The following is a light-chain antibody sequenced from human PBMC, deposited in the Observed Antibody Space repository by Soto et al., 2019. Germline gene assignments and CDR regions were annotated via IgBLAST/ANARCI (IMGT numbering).Light chain of an antibody. CDR2: GAS. V-gene: IGKV3-11*01. CDR3: QQRSNWPPYT. J-gene: IGKJ2*01. Sequence: EIVLTQSPATLSLSPGERAILSCRASESISTFLAWYQQKPGQAPRLLIYGASSRATGIPARFSGSGSGADFALTISNLEPEDSAVYYCQQRSNWPPYTFGQGTKLEIK. CDR1: ESISTF.